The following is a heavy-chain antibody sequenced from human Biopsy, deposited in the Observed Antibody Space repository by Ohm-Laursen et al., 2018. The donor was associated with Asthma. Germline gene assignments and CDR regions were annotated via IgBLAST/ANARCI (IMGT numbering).Heavy chain of an antibody. CDR2: VRWNSATI. Sequence: SLRLSCTASGFKFDEYTMHWVRQAPGKGLEWVSGVRWNSATIGYADSVEGRFTISRDNAKNSVFLHMDSLRPEDTAFYYCAKVRSDWVITESFDYWGQGVLVTVSS. J-gene: IGHJ4*02. CDR3: AKVRSDWVITESFDY. D-gene: IGHD3-22*01. V-gene: IGHV3-9*01. CDR1: GFKFDEYT.